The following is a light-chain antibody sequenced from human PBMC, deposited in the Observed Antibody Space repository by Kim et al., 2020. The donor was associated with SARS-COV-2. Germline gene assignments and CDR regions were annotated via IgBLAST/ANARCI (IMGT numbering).Light chain of an antibody. CDR2: YKSDSDK. V-gene: IGLV5-45*02. CDR1: SGINVGTYR. J-gene: IGLJ2*01. CDR3: MIWNSSGSVV. Sequence: QPVLTQPSSLSASPGASASLTCTLRSGINVGTYRIYWYQQKPGSPPQYLLRYKSDSDKQQGSGVPSRFSGSKDASANAGILLISGLQSEDEADYYCMIWNSSGSVVVGGGSQLTVL.